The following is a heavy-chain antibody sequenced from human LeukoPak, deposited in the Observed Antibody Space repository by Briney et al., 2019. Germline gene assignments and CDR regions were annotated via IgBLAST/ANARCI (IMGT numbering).Heavy chain of an antibody. Sequence: GGSLRLSCAASGFTFSRYSLNWVRQAPGKGLEWVSSISGSSSYIYYADSVKGRFTISRDNAKNSLYLQMNSLRAEDTAVYYCARAPRSRTERGGAFDIWGQGTMVTVSS. J-gene: IGHJ3*02. CDR1: GFTFSRYS. V-gene: IGHV3-21*01. D-gene: IGHD3-16*01. CDR2: ISGSSSYI. CDR3: ARAPRSRTERGGAFDI.